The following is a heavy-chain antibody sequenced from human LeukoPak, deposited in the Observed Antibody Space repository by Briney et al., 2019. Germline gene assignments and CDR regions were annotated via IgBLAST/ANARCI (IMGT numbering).Heavy chain of an antibody. D-gene: IGHD3-10*01. CDR1: GYTFTGYY. Sequence: ASVKVSCKASGYTFTGYYMHWVRQAPGQGLEWMGIINPSGGSTSYAQKFQGRVTMTRDTSTSTVYMELSSLRSEDTAVYYCARDNGYYYGSGSYGIDYWGQGTLVTVSS. CDR2: INPSGGST. J-gene: IGHJ4*02. CDR3: ARDNGYYYGSGSYGIDY. V-gene: IGHV1-46*01.